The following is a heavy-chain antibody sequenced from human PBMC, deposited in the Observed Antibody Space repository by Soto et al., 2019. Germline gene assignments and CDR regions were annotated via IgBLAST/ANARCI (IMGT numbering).Heavy chain of an antibody. D-gene: IGHD2-15*01. V-gene: IGHV4-31*03. Sequence: QVQLQESGPGLVKPSQTLSLTCNVSGVSVNSGGSYWSWVRQHPGKGLECIGHIYFSGTTSYTPSLQSRATISLDTSKNQFSLKLTSVTAADTAVYCCARYIAWGWFDSWGQGTLVAVSS. CDR3: ARYIAWGWFDS. J-gene: IGHJ5*01. CDR1: GVSVNSGGSY. CDR2: IYFSGTT.